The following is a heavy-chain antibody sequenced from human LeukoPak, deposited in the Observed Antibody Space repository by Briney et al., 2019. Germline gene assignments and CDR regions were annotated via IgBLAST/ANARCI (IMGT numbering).Heavy chain of an antibody. V-gene: IGHV1-2*02. CDR2: INPNSGAT. CDR1: VYTVTIYG. D-gene: IGHD3-16*01. CDR3: EGGHWRGLSTPPWYS. Sequence: ASVTVSCTAAVYTVTIYGNYWGRHGPAQGLEWKGWINPNSGATTYAQTSQGRVTITTVESFRTAYIELSSLITDDAAMYYYEGGHWRGLSTPPWYSWGQGALVTASS. J-gene: IGHJ4*02.